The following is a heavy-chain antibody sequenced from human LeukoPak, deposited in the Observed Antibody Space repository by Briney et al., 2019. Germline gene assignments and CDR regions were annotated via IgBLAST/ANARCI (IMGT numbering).Heavy chain of an antibody. CDR3: ASNSGSYFLH. CDR2: FYPEDGET. CDR1: GYTLTDLA. Sequence: ASVRVSCKVSGYTLTDLAIHWVRQAPGKGLEWMGGFYPEDGETVYAQNLQGRVTITEDSSTDTAYMEVSRLISEDTAVYYCASNSGSYFLHWGQATLLTVSS. D-gene: IGHD1-26*01. V-gene: IGHV1-24*01. J-gene: IGHJ1*01.